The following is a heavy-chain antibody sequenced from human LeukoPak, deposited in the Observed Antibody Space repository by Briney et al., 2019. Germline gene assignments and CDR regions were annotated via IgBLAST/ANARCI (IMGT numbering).Heavy chain of an antibody. CDR3: ARDQFEGTIVGATRAFDI. CDR2: IIPIFGTA. J-gene: IGHJ3*02. D-gene: IGHD1-26*01. CDR1: GGTFSSYA. V-gene: IGHV1-69*13. Sequence: SVKVSCKASGGTFSSYAISWVRQAPGQGLEWIGGIIPIFGTANYAQKFQGRVTITADESTSTAYMELSSLRSEDTAVYYCARDQFEGTIVGATRAFDIWGQGTMVTVSS.